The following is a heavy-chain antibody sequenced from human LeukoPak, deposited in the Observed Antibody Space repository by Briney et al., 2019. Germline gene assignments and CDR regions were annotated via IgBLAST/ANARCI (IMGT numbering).Heavy chain of an antibody. CDR1: GYTFTSYG. CDR3: ARAGIYCSGGSCQPSDY. CDR2: ISAYNGNT. Sequence: EASVKVSCKASGYTFTSYGISWVRQAPGQGLEWMGWISAYNGNTNYAQKLQGRVTMTTDTSTSTAYMELRSLRSDDTAVYYCARAGIYCSGGSCQPSDYWGQGTLVTVSS. J-gene: IGHJ4*02. V-gene: IGHV1-18*01. D-gene: IGHD2-15*01.